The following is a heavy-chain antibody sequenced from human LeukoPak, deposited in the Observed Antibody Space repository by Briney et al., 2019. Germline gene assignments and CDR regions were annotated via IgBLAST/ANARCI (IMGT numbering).Heavy chain of an antibody. V-gene: IGHV3-7*01. CDR3: ATFSAAGN. Sequence: GGSLRLSCVASGFSFSGYWMTWVRQAPGKGLEGVATIKEDGSEKYYVDSVKGRFTISRDNAKNSLHLQMNSLRAEDTAVYYCATFSAAGNWGQGTLVTVSS. J-gene: IGHJ4*02. CDR1: GFSFSGYW. D-gene: IGHD6-19*01. CDR2: IKEDGSEK.